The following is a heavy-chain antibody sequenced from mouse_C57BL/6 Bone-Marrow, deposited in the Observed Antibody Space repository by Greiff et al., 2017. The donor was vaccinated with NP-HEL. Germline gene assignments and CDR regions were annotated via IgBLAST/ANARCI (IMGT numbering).Heavy chain of an antibody. J-gene: IGHJ2*01. CDR1: GYTFTSYW. CDR3: ARYYYGSSLDY. Sequence: QVQLKQSGAELVMPGASVKLSCKASGYTFTSYWMHWVKQRPGQGLEWIGEIDPSDSYTNYNQKFKGKSTLTVDKSSSTAYMQLSSLTSEDSAVYYCARYYYGSSLDYWGQGTTLTVSS. V-gene: IGHV1-69*01. CDR2: IDPSDSYT. D-gene: IGHD1-1*01.